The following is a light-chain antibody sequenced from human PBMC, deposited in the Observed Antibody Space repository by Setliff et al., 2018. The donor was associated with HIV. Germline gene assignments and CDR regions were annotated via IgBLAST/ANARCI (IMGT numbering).Light chain of an antibody. CDR1: SSDVGGYNY. J-gene: IGLJ1*01. Sequence: QSVLTQPASVSGSPGQSITISYTGTSSDVGGYNYVTWYQQHPGKAPKVMIYDVSNRPSGVSIRFSGSKSGNTASLTISGLQAEDEADYYCNSFTGSSTYVFGTGTKVTVL. CDR3: NSFTGSSTYV. V-gene: IGLV2-14*03. CDR2: DVS.